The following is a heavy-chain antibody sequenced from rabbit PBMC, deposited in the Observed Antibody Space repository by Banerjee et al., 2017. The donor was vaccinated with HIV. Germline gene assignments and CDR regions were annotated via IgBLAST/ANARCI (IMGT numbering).Heavy chain of an antibody. CDR3: ARNYVNAFDP. CDR2: IEVGSSDFT. Sequence: QEQLVESGGGLVKPGAPRTPTCPAFGASSGSSSYLVWVRQAPGKGLEWIACIEVGSSDFTYFATWAKGRFTISKTSSTTVTLQMTSLTAADTATYFCARNYVNAFDPWGPGTLVTVS. D-gene: IGHD1-1*01. J-gene: IGHJ2*01. V-gene: IGHV1S45*01. CDR1: GASSGSSSY.